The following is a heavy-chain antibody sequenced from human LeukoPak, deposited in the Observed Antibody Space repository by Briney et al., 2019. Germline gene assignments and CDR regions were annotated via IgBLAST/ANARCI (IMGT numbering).Heavy chain of an antibody. CDR1: GGSFSGYY. CDR2: INHSGST. CDR3: ARLPPTGPYYYSYYMDV. Sequence: PSETLSLTCAVYGGSFSGYYWSWIRQPPGKGLEWIGEINHSGSTNYNPSLNSRVTMSVDTSKNQFSLKLTSVTAADTAVYYCARLPPTGPYYYSYYMDVWGKGTSVTVSS. V-gene: IGHV4-34*01. D-gene: IGHD4-11*01. J-gene: IGHJ6*03.